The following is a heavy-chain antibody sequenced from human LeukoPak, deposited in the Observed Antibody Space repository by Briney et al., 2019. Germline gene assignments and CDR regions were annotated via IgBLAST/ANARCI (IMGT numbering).Heavy chain of an antibody. CDR1: GYTFTDYG. Sequence: ASVKVSCKASGYTFTDYGISWVRQAPGQGLEWMGWISVYNGNTNYPQKLQGRVTMTTDTSTKTAYMEVRSLRSDDTAVYYCARISYNWNYDAGDYWGQGTLVTVSS. CDR3: ARISYNWNYDAGDY. CDR2: ISVYNGNT. V-gene: IGHV1-18*01. J-gene: IGHJ4*02. D-gene: IGHD1-7*01.